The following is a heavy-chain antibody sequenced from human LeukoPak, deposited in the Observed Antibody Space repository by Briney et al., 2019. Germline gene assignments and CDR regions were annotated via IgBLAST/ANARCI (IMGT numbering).Heavy chain of an antibody. D-gene: IGHD2-21*02. V-gene: IGHV2-70*11. CDR1: GFSLSTSGMC. Sequence: ESGPTLVNPTQTLTLTCTFSGFSLSTSGMCVSWIRQPPGKALEWLARIDWDDDKYYSTSLKTRLTISKDTSKNQVVLTMTNMDPVDTATYYCARIFRDNCGGDCYVDYWGQGTLVTVSS. CDR3: ARIFRDNCGGDCYVDY. J-gene: IGHJ4*02. CDR2: IDWDDDK.